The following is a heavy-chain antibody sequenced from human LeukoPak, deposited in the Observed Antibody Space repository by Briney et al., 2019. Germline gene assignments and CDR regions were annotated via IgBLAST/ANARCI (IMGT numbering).Heavy chain of an antibody. V-gene: IGHV3-30-3*01. CDR3: ARVTGYSSGYYSHYFDY. CDR1: GFNFRSYA. D-gene: IGHD3-22*01. CDR2: ISYDGSNK. Sequence: GSLRLSCAASGFNFRSYAMHWVRQAPGKGLEWVAVISYDGSNKYYADSVKGRFTISRDNSKNTLYLQMNSLRAEDTAVYYCARVTGYSSGYYSHYFDYWGQGTLVTVSS. J-gene: IGHJ4*02.